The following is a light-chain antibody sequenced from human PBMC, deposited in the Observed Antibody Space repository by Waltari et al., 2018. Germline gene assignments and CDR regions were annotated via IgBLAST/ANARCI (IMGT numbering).Light chain of an antibody. V-gene: IGLV1-36*01. CDR1: RSNIGNNA. Sequence: QSVLTQTPSVSEAPRQRVTIPCSGSRSNIGNNAVNWYQQVPGKAPKLLVFADDLLPSGVSGRFSGSKSGTSASLAISGLRSEDGGGYFCAAWDDSLKGVLFGGGTKLTVL. CDR3: AAWDDSLKGVL. J-gene: IGLJ2*01. CDR2: ADD.